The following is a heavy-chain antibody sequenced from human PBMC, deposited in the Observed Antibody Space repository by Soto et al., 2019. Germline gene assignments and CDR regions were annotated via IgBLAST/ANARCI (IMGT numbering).Heavy chain of an antibody. Sequence: QVQLQESGPGLVKPSQTLSLTCTVSGGSISSGNYYWSWIRQPPGKGLAWIGFISYSGSTYYNASLKSRVTISVDTSKNQFSLHMSVVTAADTAVYYCATMGTPATGLYYFDYWGQGTLVTVSS. CDR1: GGSISSGNYY. V-gene: IGHV4-30-4*01. D-gene: IGHD1-7*01. J-gene: IGHJ4*02. CDR2: ISYSGST. CDR3: ATMGTPATGLYYFDY.